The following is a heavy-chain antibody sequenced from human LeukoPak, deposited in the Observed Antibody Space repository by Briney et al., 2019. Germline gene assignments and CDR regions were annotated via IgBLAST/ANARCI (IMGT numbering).Heavy chain of an antibody. CDR1: GFTFSSYS. CDR2: IWYDGSNK. Sequence: GGSLRLSCAASGFTFSSYSMHWVHQAPGKGLEWVAVIWYDGSNKYYADSVKGRFTISGDNSKNTLYLQMNSLRAEDTAVYYCAREGPSGYRGYDGPLFGYGGQGTLVTVSS. D-gene: IGHD5-12*01. V-gene: IGHV3-33*01. CDR3: AREGPSGYRGYDGPLFGY. J-gene: IGHJ4*02.